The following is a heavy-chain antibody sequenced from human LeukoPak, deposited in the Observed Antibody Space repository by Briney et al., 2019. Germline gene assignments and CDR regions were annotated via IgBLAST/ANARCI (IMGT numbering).Heavy chain of an antibody. CDR3: AKQMYYSYFYMDV. J-gene: IGHJ6*03. CDR2: VYYSGSA. V-gene: IGHV4-39*01. CDR1: GGSISSSNW. Sequence: PSGTLSLTCTVSGGSISSSNWWSWVRQPPGKGLEWIGSVYYSGSAYYNPSLKSRVTISVDTSKNQFSLKLTSLTAADTALYYCAKQMYYSYFYMDVWGKGATVTVSS.